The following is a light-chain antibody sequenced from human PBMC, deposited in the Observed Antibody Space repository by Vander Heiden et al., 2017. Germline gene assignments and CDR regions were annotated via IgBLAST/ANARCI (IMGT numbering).Light chain of an antibody. V-gene: IGKV4-1*01. CDR1: QSVLYSSNNKNY. Sequence: DIVMTQSPDSLAVSLGERATINCKSSQSVLYSSNNKNYLAWYQQKPGQPPKLLIYWASTRESGVPDRFSGSGSGTDFTLTISSLQAEDVAVYYCQLYYTTPLSTFDQEAKLGIQ. CDR2: WAS. J-gene: IGKJ2*01. CDR3: QLYYTTPLST.